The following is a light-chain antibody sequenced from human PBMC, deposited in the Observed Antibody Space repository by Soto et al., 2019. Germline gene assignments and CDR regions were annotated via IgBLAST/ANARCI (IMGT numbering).Light chain of an antibody. J-gene: IGKJ4*01. V-gene: IGKV3-15*01. CDR1: QSVGSD. Sequence: EIVMTQSPATLSVSPGERATLSCRASQSVGSDLAWYQQKPGQAPRLLIYGVSTRATGIPARFSGSGSGTEFTLTISSLQAEDSAVYYCQQYKKWLAPTFGGGTKVDIK. CDR3: QQYKKWLAPT. CDR2: GVS.